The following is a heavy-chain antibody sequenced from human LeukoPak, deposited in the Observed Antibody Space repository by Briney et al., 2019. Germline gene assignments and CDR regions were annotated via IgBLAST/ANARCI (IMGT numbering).Heavy chain of an antibody. D-gene: IGHD5-12*01. V-gene: IGHV1-18*01. CDR2: AYNGNT. Sequence: AYNGNTNYAQKLQGRVTMTTDTSTSTAYMELRSLRSDDTAVYYCAREEGYSGYDSNWFDPWGQGTLVTVSS. J-gene: IGHJ5*02. CDR3: AREEGYSGYDSNWFDP.